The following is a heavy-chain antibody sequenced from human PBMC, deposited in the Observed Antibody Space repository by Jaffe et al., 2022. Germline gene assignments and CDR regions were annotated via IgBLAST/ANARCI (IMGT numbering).Heavy chain of an antibody. CDR1: GFTFSSYE. D-gene: IGHD5-12*01. CDR3: ARDFIVATIDVY. V-gene: IGHV3-48*03. CDR2: ISSSGSTI. Sequence: EVQLVESGGGLVQPGGSLRLSCAASGFTFSSYEMNWVRQAPGKGLEWVSYISSSGSTIYYADSVKGRFTISRDNAKNSLYLQMNSLRAEDTAVYYCARDFIVATIDVYWGQGTLVTVSS. J-gene: IGHJ4*02.